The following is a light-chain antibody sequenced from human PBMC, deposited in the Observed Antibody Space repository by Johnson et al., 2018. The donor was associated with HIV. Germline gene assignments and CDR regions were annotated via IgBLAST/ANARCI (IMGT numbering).Light chain of an antibody. Sequence: QSALTQPPSVSAASGQKVTISCSGSSSNICDNSVSWYQQVPGTAPKLLIYDRNKRPSGIPDRFSASKSGTPATLAITGLHIGAEADYYCGTRVSSFSVYVFASGTTVTVL. CDR2: DRN. CDR1: SSNICDNS. CDR3: GTRVSSFSVYV. V-gene: IGLV1-51*01. J-gene: IGLJ1*01.